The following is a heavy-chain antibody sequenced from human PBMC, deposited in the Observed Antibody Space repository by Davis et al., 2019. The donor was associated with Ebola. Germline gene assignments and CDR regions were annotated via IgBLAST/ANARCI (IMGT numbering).Heavy chain of an antibody. D-gene: IGHD3-22*01. CDR1: GFTFSSYA. CDR3: VKDLYYFNGKNYYYDFDP. Sequence: PGGPLRLPCAASGFTFSSYAMHWVRQAPGKGLQYLAGITCNGGNTYHAASVKGRFTISRDNSKNTLYLQMSSLRAEDTAVYYCVKDLYYFNGKNYYYDFDPWGQGTLVTVSS. CDR2: ITCNGGNT. V-gene: IGHV3-64D*06. J-gene: IGHJ5*02.